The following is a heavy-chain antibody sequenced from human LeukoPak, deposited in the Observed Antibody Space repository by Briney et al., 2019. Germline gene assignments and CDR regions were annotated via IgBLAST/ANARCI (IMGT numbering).Heavy chain of an antibody. V-gene: IGHV3-53*01. D-gene: IGHD4-17*01. CDR1: GFTVSSNY. Sequence: GGSLRLSCAASGFTVSSNYMSWVRQASGKGLEWVSVIYSGGSTYYADSVKGRFTISRDNSKNTLYLQMNSLRDEDTAVYFCARATTTRTRFDYWGQGTLVTVSS. CDR2: IYSGGST. CDR3: ARATTTRTRFDY. J-gene: IGHJ4*02.